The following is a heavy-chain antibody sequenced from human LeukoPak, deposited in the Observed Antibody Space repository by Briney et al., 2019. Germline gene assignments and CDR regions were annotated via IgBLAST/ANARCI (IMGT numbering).Heavy chain of an antibody. V-gene: IGHV3-66*04. Sequence: PSETLSLTCTVSGGSISSYYWSWVRQAPGKGLEWVSVIYSGGSTYYADSVKGRFTISRDNSKNTLYLQMNSLRAEDTAVYYCARPSDMGYYYYMDVWGKGTTVTISS. CDR1: GGSISSYY. CDR2: IYSGGST. CDR3: ARPSDMGYYYYMDV. J-gene: IGHJ6*03.